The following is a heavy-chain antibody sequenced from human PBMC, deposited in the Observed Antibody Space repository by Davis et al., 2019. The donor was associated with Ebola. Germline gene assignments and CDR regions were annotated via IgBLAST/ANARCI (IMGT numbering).Heavy chain of an antibody. CDR3: ARGGARGAPFDY. V-gene: IGHV4-34*01. CDR2: INHSGST. J-gene: IGHJ4*02. Sequence: PSETLSLTCSVSGGSISNYYWSWIRQPPGKGLEWIGEINHSGSTNYNPSLKSRVTISVDTSKNQFSLKLSSVTAADTAVYYCARGGARGAPFDYWGQGTLVTVSS. D-gene: IGHD2-15*01. CDR1: GGSISNYY.